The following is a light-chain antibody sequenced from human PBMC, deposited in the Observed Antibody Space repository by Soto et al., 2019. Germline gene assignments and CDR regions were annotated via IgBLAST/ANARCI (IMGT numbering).Light chain of an antibody. Sequence: DIQMTQSPSSLSASVGDRVTIPCRASQSISSYLHWYQQKPGKAPKLLIYAASSLQSGVPSRFSGSGSGTDFILTISSLQPEDFATYYCQQSYSTPPTFGQGTKV. V-gene: IGKV1-39*01. CDR3: QQSYSTPPT. CDR2: AAS. CDR1: QSISSY. J-gene: IGKJ1*01.